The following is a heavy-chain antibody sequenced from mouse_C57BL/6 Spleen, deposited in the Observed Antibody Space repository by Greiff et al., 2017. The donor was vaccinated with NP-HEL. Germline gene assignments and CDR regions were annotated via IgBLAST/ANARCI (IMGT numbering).Heavy chain of an antibody. CDR2: IYPRSGNT. Sequence: QVQLQQSGAELARPGASVKLSCKASGYTFTSYGISWVKQRTGQGLEWIGEIYPRSGNTYYNEKFKGKATLTADKSSSTAYMELRSLTSEGSAVYFCARFLITAVVARGYFDYWGQGTTLTVSS. J-gene: IGHJ2*01. V-gene: IGHV1-81*01. CDR1: GYTFTSYG. CDR3: ARFLITAVVARGYFDY. D-gene: IGHD1-1*01.